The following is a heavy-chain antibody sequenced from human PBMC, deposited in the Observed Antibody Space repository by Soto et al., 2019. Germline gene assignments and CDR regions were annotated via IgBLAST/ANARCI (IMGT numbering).Heavy chain of an antibody. Sequence: QVQLQESGPGLVKPSQTLSLTCTVSGGSISSGDYYWSWIRQPPGKGLEWIGYIYYSGSTYYNPSLKSRVTISVDTSTNPFSLKLSSVTAADTAVYYCASAGTTVGYSFDYWGQGTLVTVSS. CDR2: IYYSGST. J-gene: IGHJ4*02. V-gene: IGHV4-30-4*01. CDR1: GGSISSGDYY. CDR3: ASAGTTVGYSFDY. D-gene: IGHD1-1*01.